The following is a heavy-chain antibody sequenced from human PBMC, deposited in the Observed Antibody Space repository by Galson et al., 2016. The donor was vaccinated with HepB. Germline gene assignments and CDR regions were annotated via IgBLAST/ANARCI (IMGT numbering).Heavy chain of an antibody. V-gene: IGHV3-23*01. CDR2: IAARSDGS. CDR1: GFTFSNYP. D-gene: IGHD2-21*01. Sequence: SLRLSCAASGFTFSNYPMNWVRQAPGKGLQWVSTIAARSDGSYYEDSVRGRFTISRDNSKNTLSLQMNNLGVEDTALYFCVRDKFADYWGQGTLVTVSS. CDR3: VRDKFADY. J-gene: IGHJ4*02.